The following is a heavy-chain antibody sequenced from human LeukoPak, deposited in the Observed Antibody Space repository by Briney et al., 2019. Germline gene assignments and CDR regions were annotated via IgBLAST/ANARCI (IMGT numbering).Heavy chain of an antibody. Sequence: SETLSLTCAVYGGSFSGYYWSWIRQPPGKGLEWIGEINHSGSTNYNPSLKSRVTISVDTSKNQFSLKLSSVTAADTAVYYCARNIGSCYSCFDYWGQGTLVTVSS. J-gene: IGHJ4*02. CDR3: ARNIGSCYSCFDY. D-gene: IGHD2-15*01. V-gene: IGHV4-34*01. CDR2: INHSGST. CDR1: GGSFSGYY.